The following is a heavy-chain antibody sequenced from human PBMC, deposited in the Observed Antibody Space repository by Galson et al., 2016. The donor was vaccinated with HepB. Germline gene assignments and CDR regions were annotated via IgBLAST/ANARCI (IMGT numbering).Heavy chain of an antibody. Sequence: SVKVSCKASGYTFTTYAMHWVRQAPGQRLEWMGWINAGNGNTKYSQKFQGRVTITRDTSASTAYMELSSLRSEDTAVYYCARDSGSPNWFDSWGQGTLVNVAS. CDR3: ARDSGSPNWFDS. V-gene: IGHV1-3*01. CDR2: INAGNGNT. CDR1: GYTFTTYA. D-gene: IGHD1-26*01. J-gene: IGHJ5*01.